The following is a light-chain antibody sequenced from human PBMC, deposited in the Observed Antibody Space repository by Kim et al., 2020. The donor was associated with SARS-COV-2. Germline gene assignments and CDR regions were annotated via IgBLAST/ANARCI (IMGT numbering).Light chain of an antibody. CDR3: CSYAGTTTYWL. CDR1: SSAVGNYTL. J-gene: IGLJ3*02. V-gene: IGLV2-23*01. CDR2: QDT. Sequence: QSALTQPASVSGSPGQSITISCIGTSSAVGNYTLVSWYQQLPGKAPKLIIYQDTKRPSGVSARFSGSKSGNTASLTISGLQSEDEADYYCCSYAGTTTYWLFGGGTQLTVL.